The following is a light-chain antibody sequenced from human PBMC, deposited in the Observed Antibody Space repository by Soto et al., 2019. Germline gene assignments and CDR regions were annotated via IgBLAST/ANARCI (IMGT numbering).Light chain of an antibody. V-gene: IGKV3-20*01. CDR2: GAS. CDR3: QQYGSSPRT. Sequence: IVLTQSPGTLSLSPGERATLCCRASPSGSSRYLGWYQQRPGQAPTLLIYGASTRATGIPDRFSGSGSGTDFTLTISGLEPEDFAVYYCQQYGSSPRTFGPGTKVDFK. J-gene: IGKJ3*01. CDR1: PSGSSRY.